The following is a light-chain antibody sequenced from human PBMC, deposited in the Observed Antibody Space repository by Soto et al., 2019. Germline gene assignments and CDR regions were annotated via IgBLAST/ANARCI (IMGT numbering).Light chain of an antibody. CDR1: SSDVGGYNY. Sequence: QSVLTQPASVSGSPGQSITISCTGTSSDVGGYNYVSWYQQHPGKAPKLMIYDVSNRPSGVSNRFSGFKSGNTASLTISGLQAEDEADYYCSSYTSSSTLGGYVFGTGTKVTVL. V-gene: IGLV2-14*01. CDR2: DVS. CDR3: SSYTSSSTLGGYV. J-gene: IGLJ1*01.